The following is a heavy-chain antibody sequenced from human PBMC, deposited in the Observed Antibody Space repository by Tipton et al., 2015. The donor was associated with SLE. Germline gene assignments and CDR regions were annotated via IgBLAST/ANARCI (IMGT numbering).Heavy chain of an antibody. CDR1: GASLSSGGYY. CDR2: IYYSGST. V-gene: IGHV4-31*03. D-gene: IGHD3/OR15-3a*01. J-gene: IGHJ3*02. Sequence: TLSLTCTVSGASLSSGGYYWSWIRQLPGKGLEWIGYIYYSGSTYYNPSLKSRVTISLDASNNQFSLRRTSMTAADTAVYYCARDDLSDAFDIWGPGTMVTVSS. CDR3: ARDDLSDAFDI.